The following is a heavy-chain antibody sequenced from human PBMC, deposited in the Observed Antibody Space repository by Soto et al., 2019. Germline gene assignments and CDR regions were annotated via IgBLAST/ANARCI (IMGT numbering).Heavy chain of an antibody. V-gene: IGHV4-31*03. Sequence: PSETLSLTCTVSGGSISSGGYYWSWIRQHPGKGLEWIGYIYYSGSTYYNPSLKSRVTISVDTSKNQFSLKLSSVTAADTAVYYCARVGVRDGDYGVSRFDPWGQGTLVTVSS. CDR1: GGSISSGGYY. CDR3: ARVGVRDGDYGVSRFDP. J-gene: IGHJ5*02. D-gene: IGHD4-17*01. CDR2: IYYSGST.